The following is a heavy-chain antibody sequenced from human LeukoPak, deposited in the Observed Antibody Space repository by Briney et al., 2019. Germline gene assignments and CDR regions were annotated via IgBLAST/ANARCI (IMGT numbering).Heavy chain of an antibody. J-gene: IGHJ4*02. D-gene: IGHD6-19*01. CDR2: SSAYNGNT. CDR3: ARGGSSGWRTPNDDY. V-gene: IGHV1-18*01. Sequence: ASVKVSCKASGYTFTSYAMHWVRQAPGQGLEWMGWSSAYNGNTNYAQKVQGRVTMTTDTSTTTAYMELRSLRSDDTAVYYCARGGSSGWRTPNDDYWGQGTLVTVSS. CDR1: GYTFTSYA.